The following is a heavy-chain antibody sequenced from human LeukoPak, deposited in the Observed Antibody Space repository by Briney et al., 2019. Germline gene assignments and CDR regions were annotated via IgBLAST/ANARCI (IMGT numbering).Heavy chain of an antibody. J-gene: IGHJ4*02. V-gene: IGHV3-23*01. D-gene: IGHD3-22*01. Sequence: PGGSLRLSCAVSGITLSSYAMSWVRQAPGKGLEWVSSISGSAGATYYADSLKGRFTISRDNSENTLYLQMNSLRAEDTAIYYCAKGGSGYYSQFDYWGQGTLVTVSS. CDR2: ISGSAGAT. CDR1: GITLSSYA. CDR3: AKGGSGYYSQFDY.